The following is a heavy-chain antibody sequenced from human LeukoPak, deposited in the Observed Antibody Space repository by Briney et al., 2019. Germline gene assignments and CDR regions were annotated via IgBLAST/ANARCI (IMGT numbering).Heavy chain of an antibody. V-gene: IGHV3-23*01. D-gene: IGHD3-10*01. CDR3: AKDNRFGDMVRGVKDY. CDR2: ISGSGGST. Sequence: GGSLRLSCAASGFTFSSYAMSWVRQAPGKGLEWVSAISGSGGSTYYAGSVKGRFTISRDNSKNTLYLQMNSLRAEDTAVYYCAKDNRFGDMVRGVKDYWGQGTLVTVSS. J-gene: IGHJ4*02. CDR1: GFTFSSYA.